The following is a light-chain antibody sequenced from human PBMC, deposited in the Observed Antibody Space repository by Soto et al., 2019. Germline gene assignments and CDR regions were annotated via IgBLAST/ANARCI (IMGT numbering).Light chain of an antibody. CDR3: QQYDNWWRT. CDR1: QSVSSN. Sequence: EIVMTQSPATVSVSPGERATLSCRASQSVSSNLAWYQQKPGQDPRLLIYGASTRATGIPARFSGNGSGTEFTLTISSLQSEDFAVYYCQQYDNWWRTFGQGTKLEIK. CDR2: GAS. J-gene: IGKJ2*01. V-gene: IGKV3-15*01.